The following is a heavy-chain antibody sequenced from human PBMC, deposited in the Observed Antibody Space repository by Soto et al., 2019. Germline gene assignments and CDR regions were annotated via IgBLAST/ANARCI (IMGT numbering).Heavy chain of an antibody. CDR1: GFTFSNYA. CDR2: IGGTYAGT. CDR3: AKSGHCSGDSCYSLDI. V-gene: IGHV3-23*01. J-gene: IGHJ6*02. D-gene: IGHD2-15*01. Sequence: PGGSLRLSCAASGFTFSNYAMSWARQAPGKGLEWVSAIGGTYAGTYYADSVKGRFTISRDNSKNTLYLQMNRLTAEDTAVYYWAKSGHCSGDSCYSLDIWGQGTTGTVSS.